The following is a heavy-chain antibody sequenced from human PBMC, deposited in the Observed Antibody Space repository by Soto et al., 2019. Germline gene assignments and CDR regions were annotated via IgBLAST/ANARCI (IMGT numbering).Heavy chain of an antibody. J-gene: IGHJ4*02. D-gene: IGHD3-22*01. Sequence: SVKVSCKASGGTFSSYAISWVRQAPGQGLEWMGGIIPIFGTANYAQKFQGRVTITADESTSTAYMELSSLRSEDTAVYYCARVPDPYSSGYCFDYWGQGTLVTVSS. CDR3: ARVPDPYSSGYCFDY. CDR2: IIPIFGTA. CDR1: GGTFSSYA. V-gene: IGHV1-69*13.